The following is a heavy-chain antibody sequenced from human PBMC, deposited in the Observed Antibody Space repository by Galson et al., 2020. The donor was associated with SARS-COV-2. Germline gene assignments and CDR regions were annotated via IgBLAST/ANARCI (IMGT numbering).Heavy chain of an antibody. D-gene: IGHD3-3*01. Sequence: GGSLRLSCAASGFTFSSYWMSWVRQAPGKGLEWVANIKQDGSEKYYVDSVKGRFTISRDNAKNSLYLQMNSLRAEDTAVYYCARDLDDFLSGLAFDIWVQWTMVTVSS. CDR2: IKQDGSEK. CDR3: ARDLDDFLSGLAFDI. J-gene: IGHJ3*02. V-gene: IGHV3-7*03. CDR1: GFTFSSYW.